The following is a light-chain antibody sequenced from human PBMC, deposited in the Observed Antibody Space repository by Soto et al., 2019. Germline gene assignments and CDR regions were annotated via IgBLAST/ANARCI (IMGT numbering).Light chain of an antibody. CDR1: QTVSSNS. CDR2: DVS. Sequence: EIVLTQSPGTLTFSPGERATLSCRASQTVSSNSLAWYQQKAGQAPRVLIFDVSTRATGIPDRFSGSGSGTDFTLTISSLQSEDFAVYYCQQYYNLRTFGQGTKVDIK. CDR3: QQYYNLRT. J-gene: IGKJ1*01. V-gene: IGKV3-20*01.